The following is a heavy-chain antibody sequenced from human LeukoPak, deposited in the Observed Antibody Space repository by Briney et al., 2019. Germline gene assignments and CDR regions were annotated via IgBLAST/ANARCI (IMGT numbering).Heavy chain of an antibody. CDR2: IKQDGSEK. V-gene: IGHV3-7*01. J-gene: IGHJ6*02. CDR1: GFTFSSYW. Sequence: GGSLRLSCAASGFTFSSYWMSWVRQAPGKGLEWVANIKQDGSEKYYVDSVKGRFTISRDNAKNSLYLQMNSLRAEDTAVYYCARVYSSGVYYYYGMDVWGQGTTLTVSS. CDR3: ARVYSSGVYYYYGMDV. D-gene: IGHD6-25*01.